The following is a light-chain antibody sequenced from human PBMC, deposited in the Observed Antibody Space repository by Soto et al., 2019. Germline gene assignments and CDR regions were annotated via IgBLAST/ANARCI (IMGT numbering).Light chain of an antibody. J-gene: IGKJ4*01. V-gene: IGKV3D-20*02. CDR1: QSVSSSY. Sequence: EIVLTQSPGTLSLSRGERATLSCRASQSVSSSYLAWYQQKPGQAPRLLIYGASNRATGIPDRFSGSGSGTDFTLTISSLEPEDFAVYYCQQRNNWPPVTFGGGTKVDIK. CDR2: GAS. CDR3: QQRNNWPPVT.